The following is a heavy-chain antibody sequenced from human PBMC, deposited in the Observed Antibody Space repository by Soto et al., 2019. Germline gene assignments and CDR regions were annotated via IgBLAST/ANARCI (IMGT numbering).Heavy chain of an antibody. J-gene: IGHJ4*02. CDR1: GASTAGGVNW. Sequence: SQSLSLTCPVSGASTAGGVNWGSWVRQPPGKGLEWIGEIYHTGSTNYNSSLKSRVTISLDKSKNQFSLMLNSVTAADTAVYLCADAPSDYWGQGLLGTVSS. CDR3: ADAPSDY. CDR2: IYHTGST. V-gene: IGHV4-4*02.